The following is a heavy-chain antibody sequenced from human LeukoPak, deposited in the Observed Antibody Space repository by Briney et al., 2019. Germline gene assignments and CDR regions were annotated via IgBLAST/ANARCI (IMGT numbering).Heavy chain of an antibody. J-gene: IGHJ4*02. Sequence: PSETLSLTCTVSGGSISSGGYYWSWIRQPPGKGLEWIGYIYHSGSTYYNPSLKSRVTISVDRSKNQFSLKLSSVTAADTAVYYCARDSGVQLWSDFDYWGQGTLVTVSS. CDR2: IYHSGST. V-gene: IGHV4-30-2*01. CDR3: ARDSGVQLWSDFDY. CDR1: GGSISSGGYY. D-gene: IGHD5-18*01.